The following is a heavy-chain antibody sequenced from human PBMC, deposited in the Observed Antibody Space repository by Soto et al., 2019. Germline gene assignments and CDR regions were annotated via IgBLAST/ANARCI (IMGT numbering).Heavy chain of an antibody. CDR2: INHSGSA. D-gene: IGHD6-19*01. J-gene: IGHJ4*02. V-gene: IGHV4-34*01. CDR1: GESFSGYI. CDR3: ARGLITGSHYSGGWYYFDS. Sequence: ETLSLTCAVYGESFSGYIWTWIRQTPGKGLQWIGQINHSGSASYNPSLKSRVTISVHTSNSQFSLELSSVTAADTAVYYCARGLITGSHYSGGWYYFDSWGQGTQVTLAS.